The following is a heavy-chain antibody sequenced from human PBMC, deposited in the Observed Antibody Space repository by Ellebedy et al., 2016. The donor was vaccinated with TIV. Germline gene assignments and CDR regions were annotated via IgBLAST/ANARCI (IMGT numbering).Heavy chain of an antibody. J-gene: IGHJ4*02. D-gene: IGHD4-17*01. CDR1: GGSISSYY. Sequence: MPSETLSLTCTVSGGSISSYYWSWIRQPPGKGLEWIGYIYYSGSTNYNPSLKSRVTISVDTSKNQFSLKLSSVTAADTAVYYCARQRNGDRNFDYWGQGTLVTVSS. V-gene: IGHV4-59*08. CDR2: IYYSGST. CDR3: ARQRNGDRNFDY.